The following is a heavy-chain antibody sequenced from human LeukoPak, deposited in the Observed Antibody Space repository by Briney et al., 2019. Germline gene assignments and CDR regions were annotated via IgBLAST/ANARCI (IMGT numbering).Heavy chain of an antibody. CDR2: ISYDGSNK. J-gene: IGHJ4*02. V-gene: IGHV3-30*03. CDR3: ASFSSGPTPFDY. Sequence: PGGSLRLSCAASGFTFSSYGMHWVRQAPGKGLEWVAVISYDGSNKYYADSVKGRFTISRDNSKNTLYLQMNSLRAEDTAVYYCASFSSGPTPFDYWGQGTLVTVSS. D-gene: IGHD2-15*01. CDR1: GFTFSSYG.